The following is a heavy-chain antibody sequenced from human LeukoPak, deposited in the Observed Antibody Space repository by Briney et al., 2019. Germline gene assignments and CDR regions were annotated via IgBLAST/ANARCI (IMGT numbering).Heavy chain of an antibody. CDR1: GFTFSNYG. CDR3: AKDLGYCRSPSCSTSPRDVFDI. CDR2: IWYDGSNK. V-gene: IGHV3-33*06. D-gene: IGHD2-2*02. Sequence: PGGSLRLSCAASGFTFSNYGMHWVRQAPGKGLEWVGLIWYDGSNKYYADSVKGRFTISRDNSKNTLYLQMNSLRAEDTAVYYCAKDLGYCRSPSCSTSPRDVFDIWGQGTMVTVSS. J-gene: IGHJ3*02.